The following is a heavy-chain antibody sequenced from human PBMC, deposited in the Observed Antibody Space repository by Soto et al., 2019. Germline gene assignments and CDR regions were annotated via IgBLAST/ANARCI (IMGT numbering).Heavy chain of an antibody. CDR2: IYYSGST. J-gene: IGHJ6*03. V-gene: IGHV4-39*01. CDR1: GGSISSSSYY. Sequence: QLQLQESDPGLVKPSETLSLTCTVSGGSISSSSYYWGWIRQPPGKGLEWIGSIYYSGSTYYNPSFTSRLPISVDTSKNQFSLKLISVTAADTAVYYCARQPLDCSGGSCYPFYYCYYMDVWGKGTTVTVSS. D-gene: IGHD2-15*01. CDR3: ARQPLDCSGGSCYPFYYCYYMDV.